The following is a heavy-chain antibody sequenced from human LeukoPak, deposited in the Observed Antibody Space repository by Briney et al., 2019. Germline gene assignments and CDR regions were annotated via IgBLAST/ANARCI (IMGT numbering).Heavy chain of an antibody. D-gene: IGHD5-18*01. J-gene: IGHJ4*02. V-gene: IGHV3-66*01. CDR1: GFTVSDKY. CDR3: AKGGLIVGYSYSS. CDR2: LYSGGHT. Sequence: GGSLRLSCAASGFTVSDKYMSWIRQAPGKGLDWVAVLYSGGHTYYADSVKDRFIISRDSSKNTLSLQMNRLRAEDTALYYCAKGGLIVGYSYSSWGQGTLVTVSS.